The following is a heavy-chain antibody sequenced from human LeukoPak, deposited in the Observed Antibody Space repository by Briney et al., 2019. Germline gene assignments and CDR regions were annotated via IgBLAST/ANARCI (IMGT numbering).Heavy chain of an antibody. Sequence: PGGSLRLSCAASGFTVSSYYMNWVRQAPGKELEWVSVIYTGGGRYYADSVRGRFTISRDTSKNMVFLQMNSLRVEDTAVYYCGRDYFGSIDYWGQGILVTVSS. CDR2: IYTGGGR. V-gene: IGHV3-53*01. CDR1: GFTVSSYY. J-gene: IGHJ4*02. D-gene: IGHD1-26*01. CDR3: GRDYFGSIDY.